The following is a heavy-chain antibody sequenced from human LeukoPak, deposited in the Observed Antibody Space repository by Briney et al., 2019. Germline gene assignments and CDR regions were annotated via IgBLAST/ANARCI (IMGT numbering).Heavy chain of an antibody. Sequence: SETLSLTCTVSGGSISSSSYYWSWIRQPPGKGLEWIGYIYHSGSTYYNPSLKSRVTISVDRSKNQFSLKLSSVTAADTAVYYCARMYGSSSRGDYWGQGTLVTVSS. D-gene: IGHD6-6*01. CDR1: GGSISSSSYY. CDR2: IYHSGST. J-gene: IGHJ4*02. CDR3: ARMYGSSSRGDY. V-gene: IGHV4-30-2*01.